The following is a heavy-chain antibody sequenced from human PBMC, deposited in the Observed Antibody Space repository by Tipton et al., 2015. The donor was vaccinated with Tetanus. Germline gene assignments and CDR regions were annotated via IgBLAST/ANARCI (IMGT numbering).Heavy chain of an antibody. CDR1: GFTFSSYG. CDR2: ISYDGSNK. CDR3: AKGDRGGDYFDY. J-gene: IGHJ4*02. Sequence: SLRLSCAASGFTFSSYGMHWVRQAPGKGLEWVAVISYDGSNKYYADSVKGRFTISRDNSKNTLYLQMNSLGAEDTAVYYCAKGDRGGDYFDYWGQGTLVTVSS. V-gene: IGHV3-30*18. D-gene: IGHD3-10*01.